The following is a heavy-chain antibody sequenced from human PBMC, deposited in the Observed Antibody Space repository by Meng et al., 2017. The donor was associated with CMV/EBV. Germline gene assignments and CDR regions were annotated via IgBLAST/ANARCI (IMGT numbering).Heavy chain of an antibody. D-gene: IGHD2-2*01. CDR1: GHSISSNYF. CDR2: INDSGDT. CDR3: VRHIIVVPARGYGVDV. V-gene: IGHV4-38-2*01. Sequence: GSLRLSCHVSGHSISSNYFWGWVRQSPGTGLEWVGINDSGDTFYNPSLKGRVAISVDTSGNQFSLTLRSVTAADTAVYYCVRHIIVVPARGYGVDVWGQGTTVTVSS. J-gene: IGHJ6*02.